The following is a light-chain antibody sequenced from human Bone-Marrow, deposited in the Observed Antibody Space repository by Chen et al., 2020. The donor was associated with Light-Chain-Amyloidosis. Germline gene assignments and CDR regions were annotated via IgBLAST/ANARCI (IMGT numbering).Light chain of an antibody. CDR1: SSDVGGYTF. CDR3: SSYLGNNNWV. Sequence: QSALTQPPSASGSPGLSVTIPCTGASSDVGGYTFVSWYQQHPGKAPKLMIHEVSKRPSGVPDRFSGSKSGNTASLTVSGLQAEDEADYYCSSYLGNNNWVFGGGTKLTVL. V-gene: IGLV2-8*01. CDR2: EVS. J-gene: IGLJ3*02.